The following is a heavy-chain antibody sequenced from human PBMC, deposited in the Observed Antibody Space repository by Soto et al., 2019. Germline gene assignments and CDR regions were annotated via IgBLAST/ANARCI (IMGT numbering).Heavy chain of an antibody. V-gene: IGHV4-31*03. D-gene: IGHD3-10*01. Sequence: TSETLSLTCPVSGGSIGSGGYYWSWIRQHPGKGLEWIGYIYYSGSTYYNPSLKSRVTISVDTSKNQFSLKLSSVTAADTAVYYCARESVVRGVMTFDYWGQGTLVTVSS. CDR3: ARESVVRGVMTFDY. J-gene: IGHJ4*02. CDR1: GGSIGSGGYY. CDR2: IYYSGST.